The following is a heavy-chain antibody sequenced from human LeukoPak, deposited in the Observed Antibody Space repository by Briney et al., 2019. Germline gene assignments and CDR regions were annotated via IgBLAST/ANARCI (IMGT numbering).Heavy chain of an antibody. J-gene: IGHJ4*02. CDR3: ARGLYCSSTSCQYFDY. CDR1: GFTFSSYW. CDR2: INQDGSEK. D-gene: IGHD2-2*01. V-gene: IGHV3-7*04. Sequence: GGSLRLSCAASGFTFSSYWMNWVRQAPGKGLEWVANINQDGSEKYYADSVKGRFTISRDNAKNSLYLQMNSLRGEDTAVYYCARGLYCSSTSCQYFDYWGQGTLVTVSP.